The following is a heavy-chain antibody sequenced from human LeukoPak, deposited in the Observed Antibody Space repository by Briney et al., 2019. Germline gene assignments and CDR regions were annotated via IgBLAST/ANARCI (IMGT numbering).Heavy chain of an antibody. Sequence: GGSLRLSCAASGFTFSSNEVNWVRQAPGKGLEWVSYIGSSGSTIYYTDSVKGRFTISRDNGKNALYLQMNSLRAEDTAVYYCAREVGPRNWFDPWGQGTLVTVSS. CDR2: IGSSGSTI. J-gene: IGHJ5*02. D-gene: IGHD1-26*01. CDR3: AREVGPRNWFDP. CDR1: GFTFSSNE. V-gene: IGHV3-48*03.